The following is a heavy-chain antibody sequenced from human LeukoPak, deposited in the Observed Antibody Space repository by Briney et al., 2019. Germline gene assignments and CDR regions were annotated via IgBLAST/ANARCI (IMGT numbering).Heavy chain of an antibody. J-gene: IGHJ4*02. CDR2: ISSSSSTI. D-gene: IGHD3-22*01. Sequence: GGSLRLSCAASGFTFSSYSMNWVRQAPGKGLEWVSYISSSSSTIYYADSVKGRFTISRDNAKNSLYLQMNSLRAEDTAVYYCARDSAYYYDSSGYYKDFDYWGQGTLVTVSS. V-gene: IGHV3-48*04. CDR1: GFTFSSYS. CDR3: ARDSAYYYDSSGYYKDFDY.